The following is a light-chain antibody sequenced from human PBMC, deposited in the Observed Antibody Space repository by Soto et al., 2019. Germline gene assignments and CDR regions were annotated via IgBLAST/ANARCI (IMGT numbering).Light chain of an antibody. J-gene: IGKJ1*01. CDR1: QYISTH. Sequence: DVQMTQSPSSLSASVGDRVSITCRASQYISTHLNWYQHRAGKAPKLLIYAASSLQSGVPSRFSGSGSGTEFTLTISLLQPEDFATYFCQQSYIPSWTFGQGTKVEIK. CDR2: AAS. V-gene: IGKV1-39*01. CDR3: QQSYIPSWT.